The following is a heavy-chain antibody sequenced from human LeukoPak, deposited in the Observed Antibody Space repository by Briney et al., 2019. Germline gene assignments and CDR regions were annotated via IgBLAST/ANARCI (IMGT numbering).Heavy chain of an antibody. V-gene: IGHV4-59*01. Sequence: SETLSLTCTVSGGSISGYYWSWIRQPPGRGLEWIGYIYYSGSTNYNPSLKSRVTISVDTSKNQFSLKLSSVTAADTAVYYCARAIAGSYFYWGQGTLLTVSS. J-gene: IGHJ4*02. CDR3: ARAIAGSYFY. CDR1: GGSISGYY. D-gene: IGHD1-26*01. CDR2: IYYSGST.